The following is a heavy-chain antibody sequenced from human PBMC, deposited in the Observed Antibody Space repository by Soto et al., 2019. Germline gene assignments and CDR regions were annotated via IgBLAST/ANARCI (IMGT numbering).Heavy chain of an antibody. V-gene: IGHV3-74*01. Sequence: TGGSLRLSCAASGFTFSSYWMHWVRQAPGKGLVWVSRVNSDGSITNYADAVKGRSTISRDNAKNTLYLQMDGLRAEDTAVYYCARVGATTWYWGQGTLVTVSS. CDR3: ARVGATTWY. CDR2: VNSDGSIT. CDR1: GFTFSSYW. J-gene: IGHJ4*02. D-gene: IGHD1-26*01.